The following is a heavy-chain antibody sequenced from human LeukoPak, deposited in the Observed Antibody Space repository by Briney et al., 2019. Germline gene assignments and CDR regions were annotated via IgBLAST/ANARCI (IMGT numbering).Heavy chain of an antibody. V-gene: IGHV1-46*01. Sequence: ASVTVSCKASGYSFTSYYTHWVRQAPGQGLEWMGIINPRGGSRSYPQNFQGRVTMTRDTSTSTVHMELSSLRSDDTAVYYCARDKGVVPAAAMFYLDYWGQGTLVTVSS. J-gene: IGHJ4*02. CDR2: INPRGGSR. CDR1: GYSFTSYY. D-gene: IGHD2-2*01. CDR3: ARDKGVVPAAAMFYLDY.